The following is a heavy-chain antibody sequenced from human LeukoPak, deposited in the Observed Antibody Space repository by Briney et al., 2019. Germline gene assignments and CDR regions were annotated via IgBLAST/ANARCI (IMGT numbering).Heavy chain of an antibody. CDR1: GFTFSSYA. CDR3: AKFYGELWSNDAFDI. CDR2: ISGSGGST. Sequence: GRSLRLSCAASGFTFSSYAMSWVRQAPGKGLEWVSAISGSGGSTYYADSVKGRFTISRDNSKNTLYLQMNSLRAEDTAVYYCAKFYGELWSNDAFDIWGQGTMVTVSS. V-gene: IGHV3-23*01. J-gene: IGHJ3*02. D-gene: IGHD5-18*01.